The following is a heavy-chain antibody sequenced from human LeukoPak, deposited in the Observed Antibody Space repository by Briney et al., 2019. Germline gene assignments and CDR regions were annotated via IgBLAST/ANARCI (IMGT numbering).Heavy chain of an antibody. CDR3: ARAEYADYSDF. CDR1: GFTFSDYH. V-gene: IGHV3-21*01. D-gene: IGHD2/OR15-2a*01. Sequence: GGSLRLSCAASGFTFSDYHMNWVRQAPGKGLEWVSSITSGGRYIDYADSVKGRFTISRDDAENSVYLQMNSLRAEDTAVYYCARAEYADYSDFWGQGTLVTVSS. CDR2: ITSGGRYI. J-gene: IGHJ4*02.